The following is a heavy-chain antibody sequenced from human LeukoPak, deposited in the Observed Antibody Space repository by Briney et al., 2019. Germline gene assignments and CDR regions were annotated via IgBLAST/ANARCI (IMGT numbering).Heavy chain of an antibody. CDR2: IRSDGSDK. CDR1: GFTFSTYG. V-gene: IGHV3-30*02. Sequence: PGGSLRLSCAASGFTFSTYGMHWVRQAPGKGLEWVAFIRSDGSDKYYADSVKGRFTISRDNSKNTLFLQMNSLRPEDTAVYYCASPEDGGNCYSFDYWGQGTLVTVSS. J-gene: IGHJ4*02. D-gene: IGHD4-23*01. CDR3: ASPEDGGNCYSFDY.